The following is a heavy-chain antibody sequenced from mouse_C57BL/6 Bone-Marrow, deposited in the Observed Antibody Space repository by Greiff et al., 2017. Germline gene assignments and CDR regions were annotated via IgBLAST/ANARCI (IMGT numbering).Heavy chain of an antibody. D-gene: IGHD2-4*01. J-gene: IGHJ4*01. V-gene: IGHV5-4*01. CDR3: ARDGSYDYDASYYAMDY. CDR1: GFTFSSYA. CDR2: ISDGGSYT. Sequence: EVKLMESGGGLVKPGGSLKLSCAASGFTFSSYAMSWVRQTPEKRLEWVATISDGGSYTYSPDNVKGRFTLSRDNAKNNLYLQMSHLKSEDTAMYYCARDGSYDYDASYYAMDYWGQGTSVTVSS.